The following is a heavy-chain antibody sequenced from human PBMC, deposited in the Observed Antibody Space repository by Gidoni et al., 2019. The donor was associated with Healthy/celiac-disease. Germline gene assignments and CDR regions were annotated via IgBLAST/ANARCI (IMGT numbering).Heavy chain of an antibody. V-gene: IGHV3-21*01. CDR1: GFTFSSYS. J-gene: IGHJ1*01. Sequence: EVQLVESGGGLVKPGGSLRLSCAASGFTFSSYSRNWVRQAPGKGLGWVSSISSSSSYIYYADAVKGRVTISRDNAKNSLYLQMNSLRAEDTAVYYCARDKNSGSYSPPQHWGQGTLVTVSS. CDR3: ARDKNSGSYSPPQH. CDR2: ISSSSSYI. D-gene: IGHD1-26*01.